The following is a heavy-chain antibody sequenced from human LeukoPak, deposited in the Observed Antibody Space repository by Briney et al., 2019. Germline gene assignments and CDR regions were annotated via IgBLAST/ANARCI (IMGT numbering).Heavy chain of an antibody. V-gene: IGHV3-7*01. CDR2: IKEDGSDK. CDR3: ARDRGFDNFDY. Sequence: GGSLRLSCAASGFSFSTYWMSWVRQAPGKGLEWVANIKEDGSDKNYVDSVKGRFTIARDSAKNYVYLQMKSLRAEDTAVYYCARDRGFDNFDYWGQGTLVTVSS. CDR1: GFSFSTYW. J-gene: IGHJ4*02. D-gene: IGHD3-9*01.